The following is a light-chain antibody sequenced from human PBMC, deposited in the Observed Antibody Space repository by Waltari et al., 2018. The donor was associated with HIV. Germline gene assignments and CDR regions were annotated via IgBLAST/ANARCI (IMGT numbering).Light chain of an antibody. V-gene: IGLV1-44*01. J-gene: IGLJ3*02. CDR3: AAWDDSVSGLV. CDR2: ISY. Sequence: QSVLTQPPSASGPPGQTVTISCSGSSSNIASHSVDWYQHVPGTAPNRLIPISYPRPAGVSGRLSGYRSVTSASLTISGLQSEEEADDYCAAWDDSVSGLVFGGGTKLTVL. CDR1: SSNIASHS.